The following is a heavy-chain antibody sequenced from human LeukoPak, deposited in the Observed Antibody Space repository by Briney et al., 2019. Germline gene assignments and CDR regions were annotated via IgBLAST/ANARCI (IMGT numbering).Heavy chain of an antibody. CDR1: GFTFSSYA. V-gene: IGHV3-23*01. CDR3: AKDFSGYSSSVRAFDI. D-gene: IGHD6-13*01. CDR2: ISGSGGST. J-gene: IGHJ3*02. Sequence: PGGSLRLSCAASGFTFSSYAMSWVRKAPGKGLEWVSAISGSGGSTYYADSVKGRFTISRDNSKNTLYLQMNSLRAEDTAVYYCAKDFSGYSSSVRAFDIWGQGTMVTVSS.